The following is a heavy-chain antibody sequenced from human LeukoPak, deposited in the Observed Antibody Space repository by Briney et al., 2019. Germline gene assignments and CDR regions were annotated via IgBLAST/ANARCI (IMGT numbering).Heavy chain of an antibody. Sequence: SETLSLTCTVSGGSISSGGYYWSWIRQHPGKGLEWIGYIYYSGSTYYNPSLKSRVTISVDTSKNQFSLKLSSVTAADTAVYYCASSRGTWENWFDPWGQGTLVTVSS. CDR3: ASSRGTWENWFDP. V-gene: IGHV4-31*03. J-gene: IGHJ5*02. CDR1: GGSISSGGYY. CDR2: IYYSGST. D-gene: IGHD1-1*01.